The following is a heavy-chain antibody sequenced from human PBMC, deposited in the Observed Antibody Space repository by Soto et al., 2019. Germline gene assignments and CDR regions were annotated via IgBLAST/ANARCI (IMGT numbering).Heavy chain of an antibody. V-gene: IGHV4-39*01. CDR2: IYYSGST. J-gene: IGHJ5*02. Sequence: SETLSLTCTVSGGSISSSSYYWGWIRQPPGKGLEWIGSIYYSGSTYYNPSLKSRVTISVDTSKNQFSLKLSSVTAADTAVYYCARHRGYSSDWLDPWGQGTLVTVSS. CDR3: ARHRGYSSDWLDP. CDR1: GGSISSSSYY. D-gene: IGHD6-19*01.